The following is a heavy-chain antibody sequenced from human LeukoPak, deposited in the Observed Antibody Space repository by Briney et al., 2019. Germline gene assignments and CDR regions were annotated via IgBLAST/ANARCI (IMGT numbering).Heavy chain of an antibody. CDR1: GFTFSSYS. CDR2: IYDSGST. V-gene: IGHV4-38-2*01. D-gene: IGHD6-13*01. CDR3: ARSHWGPYGSRIANWFDP. J-gene: IGHJ5*02. Sequence: PGGSLRLSCAASGFTFSSYSMKWIRQPPGKGLEWIASIYDSGSTYYNPSLKSRVTISVDTSKNQFSLKLSSVTAADTAVYYCARSHWGPYGSRIANWFDPWGQGTLVTVSS.